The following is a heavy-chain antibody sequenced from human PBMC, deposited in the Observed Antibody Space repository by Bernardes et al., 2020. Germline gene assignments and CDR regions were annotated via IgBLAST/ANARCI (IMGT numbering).Heavy chain of an antibody. CDR3: RADDYGDYLKDQDAFDI. J-gene: IGHJ3*02. CDR1: GFTFSSYA. CDR2: ISGSGGST. Sequence: GGSLRLSCAASGFTFSSYAMSWVRQAPGKGLEWVSAISGSGGSTYYADSVKGRFTISRDNSKNTLYLQMNSLRAEDTAVYYCRADDYGDYLKDQDAFDIWGQGTMVTVSS. D-gene: IGHD4-17*01. V-gene: IGHV3-23*01.